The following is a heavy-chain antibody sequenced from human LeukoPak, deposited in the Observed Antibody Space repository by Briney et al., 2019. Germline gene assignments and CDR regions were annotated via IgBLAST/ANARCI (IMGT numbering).Heavy chain of an antibody. V-gene: IGHV3-74*01. CDR3: ARDSAGHFDY. Sequence: GGSLRLSCAASGFTLSAYWMHWVRQAPGKGLMWVSRIEGDGNRITYADSVKGRFTISRDNAKNSLYLQMNSLRAEDTAVYYCARDSAGHFDYWGQGTLVTVSS. CDR2: IEGDGNRI. CDR1: GFTLSAYW. J-gene: IGHJ4*02. D-gene: IGHD6-13*01.